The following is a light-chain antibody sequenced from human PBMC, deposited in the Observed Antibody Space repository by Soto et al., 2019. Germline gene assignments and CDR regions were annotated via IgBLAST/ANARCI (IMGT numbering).Light chain of an antibody. CDR1: QSLLYSNGYNY. CDR2: LGS. J-gene: IGKJ2*01. CDR3: MQALQTPPT. V-gene: IGKV2-28*01. Sequence: DTAMSQSPLSLPVTPGEPASISCRSSQSLLYSNGYNYLDWYLQKPGQSPQLLIYLGSNRASGVPDRFSGSGSGTDFTLKISRVEAEDVGVYYCMQALQTPPTFGQGTKLEIK.